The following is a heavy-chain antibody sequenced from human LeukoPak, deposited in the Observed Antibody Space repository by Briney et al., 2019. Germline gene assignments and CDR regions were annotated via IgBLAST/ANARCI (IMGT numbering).Heavy chain of an antibody. Sequence: ASVKVSCKASGFTFTDYYMHWVRQAPGQGLEWMGWINLNGGATGSAQKFQGSVTMTRDTSISTAYMELSRLRSDGTAVFYCASALGSGSYYQAYWGQGTLVTVSS. CDR3: ASALGSGSYYQAY. CDR1: GFTFTDYY. D-gene: IGHD3-10*01. J-gene: IGHJ4*02. CDR2: INLNGGAT. V-gene: IGHV1-2*02.